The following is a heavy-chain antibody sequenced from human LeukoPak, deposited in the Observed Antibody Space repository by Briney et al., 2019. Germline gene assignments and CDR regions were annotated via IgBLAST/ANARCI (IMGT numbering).Heavy chain of an antibody. J-gene: IGHJ1*01. CDR2: INPNSGVT. CDR1: GYTFTGYY. CDR3: ARVLDSGYPVWDC. Sequence: ASVTVSCKASGYTFTGYYMHWVRQAPGQGLEWMGWINPNSGVTNYAQKFQGRVTMTRDASISTAYMELSRLRSDDTAVYYCARVLDSGYPVWDCWGQGTPVTVSS. V-gene: IGHV1-2*02. D-gene: IGHD5-12*01.